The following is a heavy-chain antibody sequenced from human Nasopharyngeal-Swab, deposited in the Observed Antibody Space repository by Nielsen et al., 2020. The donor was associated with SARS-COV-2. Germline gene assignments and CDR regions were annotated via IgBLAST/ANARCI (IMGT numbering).Heavy chain of an antibody. D-gene: IGHD4-17*01. Sequence: GESLKISCAASGFTLSSYWMSWVRQAPGTGLEWVANIKQDGGEKNYVDSVKGRFTISRDNAKNSLYLQMNTLRAEDTAVYYCVRDVIATVTTTPDYWGQGTLVTVSS. J-gene: IGHJ4*02. CDR2: IKQDGGEK. V-gene: IGHV3-7*01. CDR3: VRDVIATVTTTPDY. CDR1: GFTLSSYW.